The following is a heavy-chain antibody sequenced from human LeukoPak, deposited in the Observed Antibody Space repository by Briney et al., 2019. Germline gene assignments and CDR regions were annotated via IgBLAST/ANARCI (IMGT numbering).Heavy chain of an antibody. CDR1: GFSFVDYG. CDR2: INYNGAIT. J-gene: IGHJ4*02. V-gene: IGHV3-20*04. CDR3: ARDRLGPSVGVSHFDL. D-gene: IGHD3-16*01. Sequence: GGSLRLSCAPSGFSFVDYGLSCVRRPPGEGLEWLCAINYNGAITDYADSVKGRFTISGDNAKNSLYLRMDSLRAEDTALDYCARDRLGPSVGVSHFDLWGQGTLVTVSS.